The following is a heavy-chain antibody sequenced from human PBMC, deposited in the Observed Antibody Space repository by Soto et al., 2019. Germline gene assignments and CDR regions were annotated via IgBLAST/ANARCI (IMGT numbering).Heavy chain of an antibody. J-gene: IGHJ4*02. Sequence: EVQLLDSGGGLVQPGGSLRLSCAASGFTFNNYAMNWVRQAPGKGLEWVATISGTGGSTYYADSVKGRFTISRDNSKNTLYLQMNSLRVEDTAVYYCAKDRRGCNFDYWGQGTQVTVSS. V-gene: IGHV3-23*01. CDR1: GFTFNNYA. CDR3: AKDRRGCNFDY. CDR2: ISGTGGST.